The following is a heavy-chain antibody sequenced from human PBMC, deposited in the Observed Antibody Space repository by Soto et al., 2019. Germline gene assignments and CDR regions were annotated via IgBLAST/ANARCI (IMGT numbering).Heavy chain of an antibody. J-gene: IGHJ6*02. CDR3: ARDRQWLGYYYYGMDV. Sequence: QTGGSLRLSCAASGFTFSSYGMHWVRQAPGKGLEWVAVIWYDGSNKYYADSVKGRFTISRDNSKNTLYLQMNSLRAEDTAVYYCARDRQWLGYYYYGMDVWGQGTTVTV. V-gene: IGHV3-33*01. CDR1: GFTFSSYG. CDR2: IWYDGSNK. D-gene: IGHD6-19*01.